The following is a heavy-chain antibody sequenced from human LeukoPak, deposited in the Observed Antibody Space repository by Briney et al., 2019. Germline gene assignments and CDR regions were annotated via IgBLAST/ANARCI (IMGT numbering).Heavy chain of an antibody. J-gene: IGHJ4*02. Sequence: GGSLRLSCAASGFTFSNYGMNWVRQAPGKGLEWVSVTDTSGVITYYTDSVKGRFTISRDNSKNTLNLQMDSLRVEDTAVYYCAKGDTGVIRRYYLDSWGQGSLVTVSS. V-gene: IGHV3-23*05. CDR3: AKGDTGVIRRYYLDS. CDR1: GFTFSNYG. CDR2: TDTSGVIT. D-gene: IGHD5-18*01.